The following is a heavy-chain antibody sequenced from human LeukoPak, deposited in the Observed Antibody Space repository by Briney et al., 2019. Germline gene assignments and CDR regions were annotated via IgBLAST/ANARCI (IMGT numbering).Heavy chain of an antibody. CDR1: GFTFGIYI. CDR2: ISFDGSNN. D-gene: IGHD3-16*01. J-gene: IGHJ4*02. CDR3: TREEWGSIDY. V-gene: IGHV3-30-3*01. Sequence: GGSLRLYCAASGFTFGIYIMNWVRQAPGKGLEWVAGISFDGSNNYYADSVKGRFTISRDNSKNTLNLQMNSLRTEDTAMYYCTREEWGSIDYWGQGTLVTVSS.